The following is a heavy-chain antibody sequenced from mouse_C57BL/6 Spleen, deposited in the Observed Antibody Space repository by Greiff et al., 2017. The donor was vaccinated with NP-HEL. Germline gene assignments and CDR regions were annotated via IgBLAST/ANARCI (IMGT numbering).Heavy chain of an antibody. Sequence: VKLQQPGAELVKPGASVKVSCKASGYTFTSYWMHWVKQRPGQGLEWIGRIHPSDSDTNYNQKFKGKATLTVDKSSSTAYMQLSSLTSEDSAVYYCAIYYDYDRYYAMDYWGQGTSVTVSS. D-gene: IGHD2-4*01. J-gene: IGHJ4*01. V-gene: IGHV1-74*01. CDR3: AIYYDYDRYYAMDY. CDR1: GYTFTSYW. CDR2: IHPSDSDT.